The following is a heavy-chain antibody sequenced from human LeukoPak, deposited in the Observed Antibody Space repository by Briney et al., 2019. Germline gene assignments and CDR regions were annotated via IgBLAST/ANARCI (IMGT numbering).Heavy chain of an antibody. D-gene: IGHD1-1*01. CDR3: ARHYTTGTTGHWFDP. CDR1: GGSISSSSYY. V-gene: IGHV4-39*01. J-gene: IGHJ5*02. Sequence: SETLSLTCTVSGGSISSSSYYWGWIRQPPGKGLEWIGSIYYSGSTYYNPSLKSRVTISVDTSKNQFSLKLSSVTVADTAVYYCARHYTTGTTGHWFDPWGQGTLVTVSS. CDR2: IYYSGST.